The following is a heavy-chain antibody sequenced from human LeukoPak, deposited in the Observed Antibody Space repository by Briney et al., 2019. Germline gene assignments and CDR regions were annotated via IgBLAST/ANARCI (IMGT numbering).Heavy chain of an antibody. CDR1: GGSFSGYY. J-gene: IGHJ5*02. Sequence: KPSETLSLTCAVYGGSFSGYYWSWIRQPPGKGLEWIGEINHMGSTNYNPSLKSRVTISVDTSKNQFSLMVSSVTAADTAVYYCARVIGHCSSTSCLNWFDPWGQGTPVTVSS. CDR2: INHMGST. D-gene: IGHD2-2*01. V-gene: IGHV4-34*01. CDR3: ARVIGHCSSTSCLNWFDP.